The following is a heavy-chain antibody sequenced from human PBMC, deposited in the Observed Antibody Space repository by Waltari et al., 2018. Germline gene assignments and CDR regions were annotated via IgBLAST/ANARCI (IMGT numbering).Heavy chain of an antibody. CDR3: AKAGDGYSYYYYYMDV. CDR1: GGSITGNY. Sequence: QVQLQESGPGLVKPSETLSLTCSVSGGSITGNYWSWIRQPPGKGLEWLGYISYSGSATYNTSLKSRGTISVDTAKNQFSLKVRSVTAADTAVYYCAKAGDGYSYYYYYMDVWGNGTTVTVSS. V-gene: IGHV4-59*13. J-gene: IGHJ6*03. CDR2: ISYSGSA. D-gene: IGHD4-4*01.